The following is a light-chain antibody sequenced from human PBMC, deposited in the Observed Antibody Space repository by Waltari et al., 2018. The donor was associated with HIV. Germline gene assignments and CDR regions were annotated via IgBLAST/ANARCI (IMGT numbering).Light chain of an antibody. J-gene: IGKJ4*01. Sequence: IVMTQSPDSLALSLGERATINCKSSQSVLYSSNNNNYLAWYQQKPGQPPKLLIYWASTRESGVPDRFSGSGSGTDFTLPISSLQAEDVAIYYCQQYYNTPLTFGGGTRVEIK. CDR3: QQYYNTPLT. CDR1: QSVLYSSNNNNY. V-gene: IGKV4-1*01. CDR2: WAS.